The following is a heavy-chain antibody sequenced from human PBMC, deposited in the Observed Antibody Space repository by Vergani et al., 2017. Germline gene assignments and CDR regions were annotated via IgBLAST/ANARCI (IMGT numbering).Heavy chain of an antibody. D-gene: IGHD3-22*01. CDR1: GFTFSSYA. CDR3: AKDTYYYDSSGYYSVDAFDI. J-gene: IGHJ3*02. CDR2: ISGSGGIT. V-gene: IGHV3-23*01. Sequence: EVQLLESGGGLVQPGGSLRLSCAASGFTFSSYAMSWVRQAPGKGLEWVSAISGSGGITYYADSVKGRFTISRDNSKNTLYLQMNSLRAEDTAVYYCAKDTYYYDSSGYYSVDAFDIWGQGTMVTVSS.